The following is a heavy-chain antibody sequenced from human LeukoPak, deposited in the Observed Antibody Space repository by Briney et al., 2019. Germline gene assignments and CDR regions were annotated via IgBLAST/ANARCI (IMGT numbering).Heavy chain of an antibody. CDR1: GYTFTSDD. D-gene: IGHD2-2*01. Sequence: ASVKVSCKASGYTFTSDDINWVRRATGHGLEWMGWMNPNSGNTGYAQNFQGRVTMTRNTSISTAYMELSSLRSEDTAVYYCARGAYQLLWRYYYYYMDVWGKGTTVTVSS. CDR2: MNPNSGNT. CDR3: ARGAYQLLWRYYYYYMDV. J-gene: IGHJ6*03. V-gene: IGHV1-8*01.